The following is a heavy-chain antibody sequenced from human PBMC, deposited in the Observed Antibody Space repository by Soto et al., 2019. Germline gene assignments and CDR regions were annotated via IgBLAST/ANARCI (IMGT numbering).Heavy chain of an antibody. CDR1: GYSFTDYH. D-gene: IGHD2-8*01. V-gene: IGHV1-2*04. CDR2: INPKSGGT. CDR3: ARGDSTDCSNGVCSFFYNHDMDV. Sequence: GASVKVSCKASGYSFTDYHIHCVLQSPLQWLEWLGRINPKSGGTSTAQKFQGWVTMTTDTSISTASMELTRLTSDDTAIYYCARGDSTDCSNGVCSFFYNHDMDVWGQGTTVTVSS. J-gene: IGHJ6*02.